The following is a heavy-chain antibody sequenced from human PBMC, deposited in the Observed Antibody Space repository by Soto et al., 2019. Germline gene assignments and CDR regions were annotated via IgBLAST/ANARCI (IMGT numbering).Heavy chain of an antibody. D-gene: IGHD1-7*01. Sequence: SVKVSCKASGGTFSSYAISWVRQAPGQGLEWMGGIIPIFGTANYAQKFQGRVTITADESTSTAYMELSSLRSEDTAVYYCARSTKTGTTRDYYYYGMDVWGQGTTVTVSS. V-gene: IGHV1-69*13. CDR2: IIPIFGTA. CDR1: GGTFSSYA. J-gene: IGHJ6*02. CDR3: ARSTKTGTTRDYYYYGMDV.